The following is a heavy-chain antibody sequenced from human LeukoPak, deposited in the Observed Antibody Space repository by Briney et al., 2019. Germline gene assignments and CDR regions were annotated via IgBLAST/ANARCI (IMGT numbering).Heavy chain of an antibody. J-gene: IGHJ4*02. V-gene: IGHV3-30*18. D-gene: IGHD6-13*01. Sequence: GGSLRLSCAAYGFTFSNYGMHWVSQAPGKGLEWEAVISYDGSNKYYADSVKGRFTISRDNSKNTLYLQMDGLRAEDAAVYYCAKDWYSSSSRYLDYWGQGTLVTVSS. CDR3: AKDWYSSSSRYLDY. CDR2: ISYDGSNK. CDR1: GFTFSNYG.